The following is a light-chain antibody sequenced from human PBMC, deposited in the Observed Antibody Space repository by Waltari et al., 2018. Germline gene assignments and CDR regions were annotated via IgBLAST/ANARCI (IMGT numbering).Light chain of an antibody. V-gene: IGKV4-1*01. J-gene: IGKJ2*01. CDR2: WAS. Sequence: DIVMTQSPDSLAVSLGERATINCKSSQSVLYNSNNKNYLAWYQQKPGQPPKLLLYWASTRESGVPDRFSGSGSGTDFTLTISSLQAEDVAVYYCQQYYSTPYTFGQGTKLEIK. CDR1: QSVLYNSNNKNY. CDR3: QQYYSTPYT.